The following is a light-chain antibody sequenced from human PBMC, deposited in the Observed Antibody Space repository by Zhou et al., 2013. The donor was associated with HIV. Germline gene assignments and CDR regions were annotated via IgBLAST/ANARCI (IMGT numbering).Light chain of an antibody. CDR1: QSISNY. CDR2: AAF. J-gene: IGKJ4*01. CDR3: QQSFGTPVT. Sequence: DIQMTQSPSSLSASVGDRVTITCRASQSISNYLNWYQKKPGTAPKLLISAAFILQSDVPSRFSGSGSGTDFTLTISSLQAEDFAIYYCQQSFGTPVTFGGGTEGG. V-gene: IGKV1-39*01.